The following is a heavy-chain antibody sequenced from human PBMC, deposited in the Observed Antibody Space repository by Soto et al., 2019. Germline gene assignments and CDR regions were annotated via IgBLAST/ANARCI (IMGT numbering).Heavy chain of an antibody. CDR2: INSDGGDT. CDR3: VIGAGPSTVAFGM. J-gene: IGHJ3*02. D-gene: IGHD3-10*01. V-gene: IGHV3-74*01. Sequence: GGSLRLSCAASGFTFSSHRMHWVRQVPGKGLAWVSRINSDGGDTRYADSVKGRFIISRDNPKNTLYLQMNSLRVEDTAVYNCVIGAGPSTVAFGMWGQGTMVTVSS. CDR1: GFTFSSHR.